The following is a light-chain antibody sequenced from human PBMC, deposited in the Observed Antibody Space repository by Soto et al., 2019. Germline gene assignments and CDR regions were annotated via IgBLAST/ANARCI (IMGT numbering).Light chain of an antibody. Sequence: EIVLTQSPATLSLSPGERATLSCRASQSVSSYLAWYQQKPGQAPRLLIYDASNRATGIPARFSGSGSGTDFPRTISSLEPEDFAVYYCQQRSNWPRALTFGGGTKVEIK. J-gene: IGKJ4*01. CDR3: QQRSNWPRALT. V-gene: IGKV3-11*01. CDR1: QSVSSY. CDR2: DAS.